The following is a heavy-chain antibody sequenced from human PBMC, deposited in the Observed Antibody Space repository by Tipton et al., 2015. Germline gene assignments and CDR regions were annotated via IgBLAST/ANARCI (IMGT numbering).Heavy chain of an antibody. V-gene: IGHV3-23*01. CDR3: ATHVRGAKRIGLFSGTTYHYSAMEI. J-gene: IGHJ6*02. Sequence: GSLRLSCAASGFTFSIYAMSWVRQAPGKGLEWVSAISGSGGNTYYADSVKGRFTISRDNSKNTLYLQMNSLRAEDTAVYYCATHVRGAKRIGLFSGTTYHYSAMEIWGQGTTVTVSS. CDR1: GFTFSIYA. CDR2: ISGSGGNT. D-gene: IGHD1-26*01.